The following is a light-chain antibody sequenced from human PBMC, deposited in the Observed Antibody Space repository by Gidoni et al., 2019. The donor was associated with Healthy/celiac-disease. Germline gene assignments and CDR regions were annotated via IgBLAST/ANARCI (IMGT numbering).Light chain of an antibody. CDR1: QSISSW. J-gene: IGKJ1*01. Sequence: DIQMTQSPSTLSSSVGDRVTITCRASQSISSWLAWYQQKPGKAPKLLIYKASSLASGVPARFSGSGSGTEFTLTISSLQPDDFAAYYCQQHNSYSTWTFGQGTKVEIK. CDR3: QQHNSYSTWT. CDR2: KAS. V-gene: IGKV1-5*03.